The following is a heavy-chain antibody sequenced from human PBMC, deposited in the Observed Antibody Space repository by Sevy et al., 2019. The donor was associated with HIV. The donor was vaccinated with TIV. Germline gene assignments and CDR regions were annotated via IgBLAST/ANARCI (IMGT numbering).Heavy chain of an antibody. V-gene: IGHV4-59*01. D-gene: IGHD3-16*01. CDR1: GGSISSYY. CDR2: IYYSGST. Sequence: SEILSLTCTVSGGSISSYYWSWIRQPPGKGLEWIGYIYYSGSTNYNPSLKSRVTISVDTSKNQFSLKLSSVTAADTAVYYCARALPITFGGVIRWFDPWGQGTLVTVSS. J-gene: IGHJ5*02. CDR3: ARALPITFGGVIRWFDP.